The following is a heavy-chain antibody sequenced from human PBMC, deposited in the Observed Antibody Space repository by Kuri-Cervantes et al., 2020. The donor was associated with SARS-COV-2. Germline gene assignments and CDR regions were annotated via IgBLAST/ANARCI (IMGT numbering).Heavy chain of an antibody. CDR2: IYYSGST. Sequence: GSLRLSCTVSGGSISSSSYYWGWIRQPPGKGLEWIGSIYYSGSTNYNPSLKSRVTISVDTSKNQFSLKLSSVTAADTAVYYCARVDGDYVDWYFDLWGRGTLVTVSS. D-gene: IGHD4-17*01. CDR3: ARVDGDYVDWYFDL. J-gene: IGHJ2*01. V-gene: IGHV4-39*07. CDR1: GGSISSSSYY.